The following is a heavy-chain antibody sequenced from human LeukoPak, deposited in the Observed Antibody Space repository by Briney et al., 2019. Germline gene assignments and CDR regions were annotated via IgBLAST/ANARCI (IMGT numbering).Heavy chain of an antibody. Sequence: GGSLRLSCAASGFTVSSNYMSWVRQAPGEGLEWVSLIYSGGSTYYADSVKGRFTISRDNSKNTLFLQMNSLRAEDTAVYYCARDLGYYDSTGYYTYWGQGTLVTVSS. J-gene: IGHJ4*02. V-gene: IGHV3-53*01. D-gene: IGHD3-22*01. CDR2: IYSGGST. CDR3: ARDLGYYDSTGYYTY. CDR1: GFTVSSNY.